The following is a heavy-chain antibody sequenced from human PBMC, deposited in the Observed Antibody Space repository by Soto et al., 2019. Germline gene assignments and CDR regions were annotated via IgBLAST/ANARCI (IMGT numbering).Heavy chain of an antibody. D-gene: IGHD2-15*01. CDR1: GGSMSSYY. J-gene: IGHJ4*02. Sequence: PSATLSLTCSVSGGSMSSYYWTWIRQPAGKGLEWIGRVYSSGGTHYNPSLKSRVTISLDTSKNQFSLRLISVTTADTAVYYCAGLRGYAGSPIDYWGQGTLVTVSS. CDR3: AGLRGYAGSPIDY. CDR2: VYSSGGT. V-gene: IGHV4-4*07.